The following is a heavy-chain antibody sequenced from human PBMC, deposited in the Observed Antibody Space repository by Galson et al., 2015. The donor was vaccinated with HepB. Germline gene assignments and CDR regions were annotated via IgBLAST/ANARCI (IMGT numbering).Heavy chain of an antibody. V-gene: IGHV3-30*03. CDR1: GFTFSNYG. Sequence: SLRLSCAASGFTFSNYGMHWVRQAPGKGLEWVAVISFDGSNKYYADSVKGRFTISRDNSKNTLYVQMNNLRAEDTAVYYCASEVRSAYYDFWSGYVTLYYFDYWGQGT. D-gene: IGHD3-3*01. CDR2: ISFDGSNK. CDR3: ASEVRSAYYDFWSGYVTLYYFDY. J-gene: IGHJ4*02.